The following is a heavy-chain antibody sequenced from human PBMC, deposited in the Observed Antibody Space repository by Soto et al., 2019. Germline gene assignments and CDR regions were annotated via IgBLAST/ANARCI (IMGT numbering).Heavy chain of an antibody. J-gene: IGHJ4*02. V-gene: IGHV1-69*13. CDR1: GGTFSSYA. CDR2: IIPIFGTA. Sequence: SVKVSCKASGGTFSSYAISWARQAPGQGLEWMGGIIPIFGTANYAQKFQGRVTITVDESTSTAYMELSSLRSEDTAVYYCAIYDYGDPQGDYWGQGTLVTVSS. D-gene: IGHD4-17*01. CDR3: AIYDYGDPQGDY.